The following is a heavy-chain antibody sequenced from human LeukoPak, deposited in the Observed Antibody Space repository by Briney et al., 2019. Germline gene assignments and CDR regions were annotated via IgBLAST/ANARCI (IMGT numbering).Heavy chain of an antibody. CDR1: GYTFTSYY. CDR3: ARELKTYYGYVWGSSPYYFDY. J-gene: IGHJ4*02. Sequence: ASVKVSCKASGYTFTSYYMHWVRQAPGQGLEWMGIINPSGGSTSYAQKFQGRVTMTRDTSTSTVYMELSSLRSEDTAVYYCARELKTYYGYVWGSSPYYFDYWGQGTLVTVSS. V-gene: IGHV1-46*01. D-gene: IGHD3-16*01. CDR2: INPSGGST.